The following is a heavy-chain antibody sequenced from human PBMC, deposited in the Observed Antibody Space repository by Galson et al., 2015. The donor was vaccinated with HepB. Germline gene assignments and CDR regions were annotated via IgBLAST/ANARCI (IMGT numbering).Heavy chain of an antibody. J-gene: IGHJ3*02. CDR2: ISQDGSEK. V-gene: IGHV3-7*03. CDR3: ARAGGGAFDI. CDR1: GFTFNNYW. Sequence: SLRLSCAVSGFTFNNYWMSWVRQAPEKGLEWVAHISQDGSEKYCMDSVKGRFTISRDNSKNSLYLQMNSLRAGDTAIYFCARAGGGAFDIWGQGTMVTVSS. D-gene: IGHD3-16*01.